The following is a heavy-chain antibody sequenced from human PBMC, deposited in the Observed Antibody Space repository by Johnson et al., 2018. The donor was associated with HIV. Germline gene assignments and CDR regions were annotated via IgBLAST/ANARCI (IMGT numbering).Heavy chain of an antibody. J-gene: IGHJ3*02. Sequence: VQLVESGGGLVQPGGSLRLSCAASGFTFSSYWMSWVRQAPGKGLEWVANIKQDGSEKYYVDSVKGRFTISRDNAKNSLYLQMNSLRAEDTAVYYCVREGGVTMVDGFDIWGQGTMVTVSS. D-gene: IGHD3-10*01. CDR3: VREGGVTMVDGFDI. CDR2: IKQDGSEK. CDR1: GFTFSSYW. V-gene: IGHV3-7*05.